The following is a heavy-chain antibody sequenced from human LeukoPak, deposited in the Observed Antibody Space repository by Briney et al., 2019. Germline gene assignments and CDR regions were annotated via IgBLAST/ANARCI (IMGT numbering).Heavy chain of an antibody. J-gene: IGHJ3*02. D-gene: IGHD1-26*01. CDR3: ASIPRVGPSPDAFDI. CDR2: ISSSSSYI. CDR1: GFTFSSYS. Sequence: PGGSLRLSCAASGFTFSSYSTNWVRQAPGKGLEWVSSISSSSSYIYYADSVKGRFTTSRDNAKNSLYLQMNSLRAEDTAVYYCASIPRVGPSPDAFDIWGQGTMVTVSS. V-gene: IGHV3-21*01.